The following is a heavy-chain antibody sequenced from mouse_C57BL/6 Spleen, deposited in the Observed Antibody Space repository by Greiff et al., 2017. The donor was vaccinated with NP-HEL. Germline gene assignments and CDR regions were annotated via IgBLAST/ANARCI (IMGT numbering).Heavy chain of an antibody. J-gene: IGHJ3*01. CDR2: IYPRSGNT. V-gene: IGHV1-81*01. D-gene: IGHD2-14*01. Sequence: QVQLQQSGAELARPGASVKLSCKASGYTFTSYGISWVKQRTGQGLEWIGEIYPRSGNTYYNEKFKGKATLTADKSSSTAYMELRSLTSEDSAVYFCARGGVPQGFAYWGQGTLVTVSA. CDR1: GYTFTSYG. CDR3: ARGGVPQGFAY.